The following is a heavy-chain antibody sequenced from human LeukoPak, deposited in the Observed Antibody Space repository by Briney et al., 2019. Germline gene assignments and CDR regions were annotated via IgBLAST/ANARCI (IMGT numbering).Heavy chain of an antibody. J-gene: IGHJ3*02. CDR3: ARDSIEYSSSDAFDI. D-gene: IGHD6-6*01. Sequence: ASVKVSCKASGYTFTGHYMHWVRQAPGQGLEWMGWINPNSGGTNYAQKFQGRVTMTRDTSISTAYMELSRLRSDDTAVYYCARDSIEYSSSDAFDIWGQGTMVTVSS. CDR2: INPNSGGT. V-gene: IGHV1-2*02. CDR1: GYTFTGHY.